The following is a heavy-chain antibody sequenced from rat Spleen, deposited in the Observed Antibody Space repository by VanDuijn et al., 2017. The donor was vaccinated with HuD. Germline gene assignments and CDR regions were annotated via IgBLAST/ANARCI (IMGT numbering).Heavy chain of an antibody. V-gene: IGHV5-31*01. D-gene: IGHD1-9*01. CDR1: GFTFNNYW. J-gene: IGHJ3*01. CDR3: TRGVYYGYNAFAY. Sequence: EMQLVESGGGLVQPGGSLKLSCAASGFTFNNYWMTWIRQAPGKGLEWVSSITNTGGTTHYPDSVKGRFTISRDNARSTLYLQMNILRSEDTATYYCTRGVYYGYNAFAYWGQGTLVTVSS. CDR2: ITNTGGTT.